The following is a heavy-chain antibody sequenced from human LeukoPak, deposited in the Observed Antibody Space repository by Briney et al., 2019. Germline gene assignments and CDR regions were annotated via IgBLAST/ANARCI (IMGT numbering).Heavy chain of an antibody. CDR2: ISGSGGST. V-gene: IGHV3-23*01. D-gene: IGHD3-16*01. J-gene: IGHJ3*02. Sequence: PGGTLRLSCAASGFTFSSYGMGWVRQAPGKGLEWVSAISGSGGSTYYADSVKGRFTISRDNAKNSLYLQMNSLRAEDTAVYYCARDEVGGGVAFDIWGQGTMVTVSS. CDR3: ARDEVGGGVAFDI. CDR1: GFTFSSYG.